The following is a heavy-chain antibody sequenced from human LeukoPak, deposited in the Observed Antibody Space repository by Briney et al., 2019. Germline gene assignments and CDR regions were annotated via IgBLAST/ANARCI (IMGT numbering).Heavy chain of an antibody. CDR1: GFTFNDYA. Sequence: GGSLRLSCAPSGFTFNDYAMHWVRQAPGKGPEWVAVISYDGSNKYYADSVKGRFTISRDNSKNTLYLQITSLRTEDTGVYYCARDRPGTVVAGAFDYCGQGTLVTVSS. CDR2: ISYDGSNK. CDR3: ARDRPGTVVAGAFDY. J-gene: IGHJ4*02. D-gene: IGHD6-19*01. V-gene: IGHV3-30-3*01.